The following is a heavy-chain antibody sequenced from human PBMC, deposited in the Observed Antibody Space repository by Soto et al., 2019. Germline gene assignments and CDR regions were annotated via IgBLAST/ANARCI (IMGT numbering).Heavy chain of an antibody. CDR1: GFTFSNAW. J-gene: IGHJ6*02. CDR2: IRSRANNYAT. Sequence: GGSLTLSCAASGFTFSNAWMSWVRQAPGKGLEWVGRIRSRANNYATSSGASVRGRFTFFRDDSKNMAYLQMNTLKTEDTAIYYCARGQQAAIGDYYYHGLDVWGQGTSVTVSS. D-gene: IGHD3-10*01. CDR3: ARGQQAAIGDYYYHGLDV. V-gene: IGHV3-73*01.